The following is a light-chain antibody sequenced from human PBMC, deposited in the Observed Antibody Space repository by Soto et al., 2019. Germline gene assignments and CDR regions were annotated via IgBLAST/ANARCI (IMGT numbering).Light chain of an antibody. V-gene: IGLV2-8*01. J-gene: IGLJ2*01. CDR3: SSYAGSNNLL. CDR2: EVT. Sequence: QSALTQPASVSGSPGQSITISCTGTSSDVGGYNYVSWYQQHPGKAPKLMVYEVTKRPSGVPDRFSGSKSGNTASLTVSGLQAEDEAEYFCSSYAGSNNLLFGGGTKLTVL. CDR1: SSDVGGYNY.